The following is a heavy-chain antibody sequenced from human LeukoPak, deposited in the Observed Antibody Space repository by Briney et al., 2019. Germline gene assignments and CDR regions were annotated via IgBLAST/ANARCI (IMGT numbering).Heavy chain of an antibody. CDR3: ARDTYYDFWSGYYGAIYGMDV. CDR2: ISSSSYI. J-gene: IGHJ6*02. Sequence: GGSLRLSCAASGFTFSSYSMNWVRQAPGKGLEWVSSISSSSYIYYADSVKGRFTISRDNAKNSLYLQMNSLRAEDTAVYYCARDTYYDFWSGYYGAIYGMDVWGQGTTVTVSS. D-gene: IGHD3-3*01. V-gene: IGHV3-21*01. CDR1: GFTFSSYS.